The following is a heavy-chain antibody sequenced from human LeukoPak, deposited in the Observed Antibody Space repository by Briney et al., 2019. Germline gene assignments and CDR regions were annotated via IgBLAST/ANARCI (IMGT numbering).Heavy chain of an antibody. V-gene: IGHV3-23*01. CDR3: AKGPYGSGSYYNDY. J-gene: IGHJ4*02. CDR2: INGGGRTT. Sequence: PGGSLRLSCAASGLTFINYAMSWVRQAPGKGLEWVSAINGGGRTTYYADSVKGRFTISRDNSKNTLYLQMNSLRAEDTAVYYCAKGPYGSGSYYNDYWGQGTLVTVSS. CDR1: GLTFINYA. D-gene: IGHD3-10*01.